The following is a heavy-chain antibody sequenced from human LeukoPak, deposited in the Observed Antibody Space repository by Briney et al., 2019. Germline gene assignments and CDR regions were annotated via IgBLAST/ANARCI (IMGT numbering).Heavy chain of an antibody. J-gene: IGHJ5*02. CDR2: IKQDGSEK. V-gene: IGHV3-7*03. D-gene: IGHD3-10*01. CDR1: GFTFSSYW. Sequence: PGGSLRLSCAASGFTFSSYWMSWVRQAPGKGLEWVANIKQDGSEKYYVDSVKGRFTISRDNAKNSLYLQMNSLRAEDTAVYYCAKDHGDRTVNWFDPWGQGTLVTVSS. CDR3: AKDHGDRTVNWFDP.